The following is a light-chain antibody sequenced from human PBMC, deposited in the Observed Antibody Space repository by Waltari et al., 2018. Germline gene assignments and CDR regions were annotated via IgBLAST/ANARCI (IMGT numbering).Light chain of an antibody. J-gene: IGKJ2*01. CDR1: QDITTS. CDR2: DAS. CDR3: QHYHSLPYT. V-gene: IGKV1-33*01. Sequence: DIQLTQSPSSLSAAVGDRVTITCQATQDITTSLSWFQQKPGKAPQLLIYDASSLQAGVPSRFSGAGSGTAFSFTITSLQPEDSATYYCQHYHSLPYTFGRGTKRQIK.